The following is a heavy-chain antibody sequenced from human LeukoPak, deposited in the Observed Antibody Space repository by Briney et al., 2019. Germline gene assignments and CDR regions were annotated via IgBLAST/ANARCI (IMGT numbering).Heavy chain of an antibody. CDR2: IIPIFGTA. CDR3: ASQHAYCGGDCYRFDY. D-gene: IGHD2-21*02. CDR1: GGTFISYA. V-gene: IGHV1-69*05. J-gene: IGHJ4*02. Sequence: SVKVSCKASGGTFISYAISWERQAPGQGLEWMGRIIPIFGTANYAQKFQGRVTITTDESTSTAYMELSSLRSEDTAVYYCASQHAYCGGDCYRFDYWGQGTLVTVSS.